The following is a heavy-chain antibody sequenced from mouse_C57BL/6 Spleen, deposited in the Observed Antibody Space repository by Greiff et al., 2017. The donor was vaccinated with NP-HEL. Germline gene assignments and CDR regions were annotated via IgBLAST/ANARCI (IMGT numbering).Heavy chain of an antibody. CDR3: AKGNWGPYYFDY. CDR1: GYAFSSSW. J-gene: IGHJ2*01. D-gene: IGHD4-1*01. Sequence: QVQLQQSGPELVKPGASVKISCKASGYAFSSSWMNWVKQRPGKGLGWIGRIYPGDGDTNYNGKFKGKATLTADKSSSTAYMQLSSLTSEDSAVYFCAKGNWGPYYFDYWGQGTTLTVSS. V-gene: IGHV1-82*01. CDR2: IYPGDGDT.